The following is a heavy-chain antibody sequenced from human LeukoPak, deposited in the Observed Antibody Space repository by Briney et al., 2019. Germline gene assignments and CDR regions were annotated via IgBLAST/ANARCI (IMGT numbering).Heavy chain of an antibody. CDR1: GGSISSGSYY. V-gene: IGHV4-61*02. CDR2: IYASRST. J-gene: IGHJ4*02. D-gene: IGHD3-10*01. CDR3: ARGGGSTMVRGVISDYFDY. Sequence: SQTLSLTCTVSGGSISSGSYYWSWIRQPAGKGLEWIGRIYASRSTNYNPSLKGRVTISVDTSKNQFSLKLSSVTAADTAVYYCARGGGSTMVRGVISDYFDYWGQGTLVTVSS.